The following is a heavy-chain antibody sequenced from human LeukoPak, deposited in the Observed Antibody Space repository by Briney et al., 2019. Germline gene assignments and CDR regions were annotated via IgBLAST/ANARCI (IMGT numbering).Heavy chain of an antibody. CDR2: INPSGGST. J-gene: IGHJ4*02. Sequence: ASVKVSCKASGYTFTSYYMHWVRQAPGQGLEWMGIINPSGGSTSYAQKFQGRVTKTRDTSTSTAYMELRSLRSDDTAVYYCARDTRGTVDYWGQGTLVTVSS. CDR3: ARDTRGTVDY. V-gene: IGHV1-46*01. CDR1: GYTFTSYY. D-gene: IGHD1-26*01.